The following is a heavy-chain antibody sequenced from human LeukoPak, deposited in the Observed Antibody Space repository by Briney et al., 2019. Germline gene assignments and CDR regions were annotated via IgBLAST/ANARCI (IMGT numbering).Heavy chain of an antibody. CDR3: ARNDGRYFDWFPDY. CDR2: INPNSGGT. D-gene: IGHD3-9*01. V-gene: IGHV1-2*02. Sequence: GASVKVSCKASGYTFTGYYMHWVRQAPGQGLEWMGWINPNSGGTNYAQKLQGRVTMTTDTSTSTAYMELRSLRSDDTAVYYCARNDGRYFDWFPDYWGQGTLVTVSS. J-gene: IGHJ4*02. CDR1: GYTFTGYY.